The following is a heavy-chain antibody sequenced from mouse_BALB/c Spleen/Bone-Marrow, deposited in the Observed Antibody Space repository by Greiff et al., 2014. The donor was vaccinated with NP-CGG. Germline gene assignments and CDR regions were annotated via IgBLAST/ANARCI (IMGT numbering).Heavy chain of an antibody. V-gene: IGHV5-17*02. CDR2: ISSGSSTI. J-gene: IGHJ2*01. CDR1: GFTFSSFG. CDR3: GTGTRDY. Sequence: EVHLVESGGGLVQPGGSRKLSCEASGFTFSSFGMHWVRQAPEQGLEWVAYISSGSSTIDYADTVKGLFTISRDNPKNTLFLQMASLRSEDTAMDYCGTGTRDYWGQGTTLTVSS. D-gene: IGHD4-1*01.